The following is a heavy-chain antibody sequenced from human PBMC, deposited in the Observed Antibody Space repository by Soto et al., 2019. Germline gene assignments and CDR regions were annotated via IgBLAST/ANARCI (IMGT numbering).Heavy chain of an antibody. J-gene: IGHJ6*02. CDR1: GYTFTSYG. V-gene: IGHV1-18*01. D-gene: IGHD3-3*01. CDR3: ARDRGYDFWSGYYRETHVIYYYGMDV. Sequence: GASVKVSCKASGYTFTSYGISWVRQAPGQGLEWMGWISAYNGNTNYAQKLQGRVTMTTDTSTSTAYMELRSLRSDDTAVYYCARDRGYDFWSGYYRETHVIYYYGMDVWGQGTTVTVSS. CDR2: ISAYNGNT.